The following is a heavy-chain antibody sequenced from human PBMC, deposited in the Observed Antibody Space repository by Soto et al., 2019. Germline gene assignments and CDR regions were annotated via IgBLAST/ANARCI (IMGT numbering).Heavy chain of an antibody. CDR3: AKDGLGALDY. V-gene: IGHV3-23*01. CDR1: GFTFSASG. J-gene: IGHJ4*02. CDR2: ISGSGGST. Sequence: EVQLSESGGGLVQPGGSLRLSCAVSGFTFSASGMSWVRQPPGKGLQWVSGISGSGGSTNYADSVKSRFTISRDNSKSTLNLQMNSLRAEETAVYYCAKDGLGALDYWGQGTLVTVSS. D-gene: IGHD2-15*01.